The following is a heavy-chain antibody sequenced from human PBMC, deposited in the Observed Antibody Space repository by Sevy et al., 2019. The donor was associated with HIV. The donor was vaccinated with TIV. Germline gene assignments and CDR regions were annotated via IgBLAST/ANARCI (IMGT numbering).Heavy chain of an antibody. CDR1: GITISNYA. CDR2: VSGSGGST. CDR3: AKDAYYDTTHFDY. V-gene: IGHV3-23*01. Sequence: GGSLRLSCAASGITISNYAMSWVRQAPGKGLEWVSGVSGSGGSTYYADSVKGRFTISRDNSKNTRYLQMNSLRAEDKAVYYCAKDAYYDTTHFDYWGQGTLVTVSS. J-gene: IGHJ4*02. D-gene: IGHD3-22*01.